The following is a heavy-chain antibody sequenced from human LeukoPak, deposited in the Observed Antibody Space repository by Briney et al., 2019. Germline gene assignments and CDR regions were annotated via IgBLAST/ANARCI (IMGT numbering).Heavy chain of an antibody. V-gene: IGHV1-69*05. CDR1: GGTFSSYA. J-gene: IGHJ4*02. CDR2: IIPIFGTA. D-gene: IGHD2-15*01. CDR3: ARPARSCSGGSCHTLYFDY. Sequence: SVKVSCKASGGTFSSYAISWVRQAPGQGLEWMGRIIPIFGTANYAQKFQGRVTITTDESTSSAYMELSSLRSEDTAVYYCARPARSCSGGSCHTLYFDYWGQGTLVTVSS.